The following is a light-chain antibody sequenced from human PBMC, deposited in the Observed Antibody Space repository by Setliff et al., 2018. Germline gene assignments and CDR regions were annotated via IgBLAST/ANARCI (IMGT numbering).Light chain of an antibody. J-gene: IGLJ1*01. V-gene: IGLV2-14*01. CDR1: SSDVGGYNY. Sequence: QSVLTQPASESGSPGQSITISCTGTSSDVGGYNYVSWYQQHPGKAPKLMIYDVSKRPSGVSNRFSGSKSGNTASLTISGLQAEDEADYYCSSYTSSSPYVFGTGTKVTVL. CDR2: DVS. CDR3: SSYTSSSPYV.